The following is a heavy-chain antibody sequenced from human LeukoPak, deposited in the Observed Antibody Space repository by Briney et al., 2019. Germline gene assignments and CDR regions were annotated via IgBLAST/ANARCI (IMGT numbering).Heavy chain of an antibody. J-gene: IGHJ4*02. CDR2: IYTSGST. V-gene: IGHV4-61*02. Sequence: TLSLTCTVSGGSISSGSYYWSWIRQPAGKGLEWIGRIYTSGSTNYNPSLKSRVTISVDTSKNQFSLKLSSVTAADTAVYYCVAGPHNGGQVDYWGQGTLDTVSS. CDR3: VAGPHNGGQVDY. CDR1: GGSISSGSYY. D-gene: IGHD2-8*01.